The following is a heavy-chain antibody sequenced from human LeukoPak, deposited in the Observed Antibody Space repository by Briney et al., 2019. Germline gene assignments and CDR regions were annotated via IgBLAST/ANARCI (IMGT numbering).Heavy chain of an antibody. Sequence: GRSLRLSCAASGFIFSSSGLHWVRQAPGMGLEWVALVLYDGSSKYYADSVKGRFTISRDNSKNTLYLQMNSLRAEDTAVYYCARDISSRFDSWGQGTLVTVSS. J-gene: IGHJ4*02. CDR3: ARDISSRFDS. CDR1: GFIFSSSG. D-gene: IGHD6-13*01. V-gene: IGHV3-30-3*01. CDR2: VLYDGSSK.